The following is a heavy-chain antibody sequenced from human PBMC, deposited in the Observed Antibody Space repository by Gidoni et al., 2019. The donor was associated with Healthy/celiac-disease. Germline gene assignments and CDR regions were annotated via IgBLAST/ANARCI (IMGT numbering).Heavy chain of an antibody. Sequence: GESGGGLVQPGGSLRLSCAASGFTFSSYWMSWVRQAPGKGLEWVANIKQDGSEKFYVDSVKGRFTISRDNAKNSLYLQMNSLRAEDTAVYYCARGGIAVAADYWGQGTLVTVSS. CDR3: ARGGIAVAADY. V-gene: IGHV3-7*03. D-gene: IGHD6-19*01. CDR1: GFTFSSYW. CDR2: IKQDGSEK. J-gene: IGHJ4*02.